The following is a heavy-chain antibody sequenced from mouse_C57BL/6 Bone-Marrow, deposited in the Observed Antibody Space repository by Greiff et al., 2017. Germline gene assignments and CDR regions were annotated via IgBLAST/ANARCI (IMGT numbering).Heavy chain of an antibody. D-gene: IGHD2-4*01. J-gene: IGHJ4*01. CDR2: IWGDGST. Sequence: QVQLQQPGPGLVAPSQSLSITCTVSGFSLTSYGVSWVRQPPGKGLEWLGVIWGDGSTNYYSALISSLSISNDNSKSQVVLKLNKLQTEDTATYYCAKPEITTSRAKRLYARDYWGQGTSVTVSS. CDR3: AKPEITTSRAKRLYARDY. V-gene: IGHV2-3*01. CDR1: GFSLTSYG.